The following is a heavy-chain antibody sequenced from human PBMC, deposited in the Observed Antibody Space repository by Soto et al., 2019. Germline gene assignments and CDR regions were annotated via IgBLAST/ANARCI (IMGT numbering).Heavy chain of an antibody. CDR3: ARDGILYSYGYSPSLDDAFDI. CDR1: GYTFTSYA. J-gene: IGHJ3*02. CDR2: INAGNGNT. D-gene: IGHD5-18*01. V-gene: IGHV1-3*01. Sequence: ASVKVSCKASGYTFTSYAMHWVRQAPGQRLEWMGWINAGNGNTKYSQKFQGRVTITRDTSASTAYMELSSLRSEDTAVYYCARDGILYSYGYSPSLDDAFDIWGQGTMVTVSS.